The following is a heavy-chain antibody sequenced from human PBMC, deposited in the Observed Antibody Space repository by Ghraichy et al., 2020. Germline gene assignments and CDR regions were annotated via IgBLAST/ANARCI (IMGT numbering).Heavy chain of an antibody. CDR3: ARAAKVITRYGMDV. Sequence: SCTVSGGSISSGDYYWSWIRQPPGKGLEWIGYIYYSGSTYYNPSLKSRVTISVDTSKNQFSLKLSSVTAADTAVYYCARAAKVITRYGMDVWGQGTTVTVSS. J-gene: IGHJ6*02. D-gene: IGHD3-22*01. CDR2: IYYSGST. CDR1: GGSISSGDYY. V-gene: IGHV4-30-4*01.